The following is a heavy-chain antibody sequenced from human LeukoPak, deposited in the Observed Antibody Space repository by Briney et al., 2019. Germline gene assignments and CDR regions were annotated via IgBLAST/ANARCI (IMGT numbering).Heavy chain of an antibody. Sequence: GGSLRLSCAASGFTFNNYAMSWVRQAPGKGLEWVSVISGSGGSTYYADSVKGRLTISRDNSKNTLYLQMSSLRAEDTAVYCCAKEVDGYTNYWGQGTLVTVSS. CDR1: GFTFNNYA. V-gene: IGHV3-23*01. CDR3: AKEVDGYTNY. D-gene: IGHD5-24*01. CDR2: ISGSGGST. J-gene: IGHJ4*02.